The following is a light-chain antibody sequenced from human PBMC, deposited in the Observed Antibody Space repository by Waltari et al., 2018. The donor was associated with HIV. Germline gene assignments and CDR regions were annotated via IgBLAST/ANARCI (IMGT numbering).Light chain of an antibody. CDR3: SSYSTLKTLL. CDR1: TPDIGAFYL. J-gene: IGLJ3*02. V-gene: IGLV2-14*03. CDR2: CVT. Sequence: QSALTQPSSVSRSPGQSFTICCTGGTPDIGAFYLVSWYQQRSGEAPQLIIFCVTVRSSGVSSCFTVFQSGHTASLTISGLHDGDEAYYFCSSYSTLKTLLFGGGTKLTV.